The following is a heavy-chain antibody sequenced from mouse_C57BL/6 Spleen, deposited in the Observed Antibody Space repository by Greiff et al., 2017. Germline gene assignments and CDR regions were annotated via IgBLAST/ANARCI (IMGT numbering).Heavy chain of an antibody. CDR3: ARWGGGFAY. J-gene: IGHJ3*01. V-gene: IGHV1-9*01. CDR2: ILPGSGST. Sequence: QVQLQQSGAELMKPGASVKLSCKATGYTFTGYWIEWVKQRPGHGLEWIGEILPGSGSTNYNEKFKGKATFTADTSSNTAYMQLSSLTTEGSAICYFARWGGGFAYWGQGTLVTVSA. CDR1: GYTFTGYW.